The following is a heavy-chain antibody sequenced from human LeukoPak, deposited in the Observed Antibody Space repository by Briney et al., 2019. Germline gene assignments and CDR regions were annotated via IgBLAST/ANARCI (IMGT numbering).Heavy chain of an antibody. V-gene: IGHV3-53*01. Sequence: PGGSLRLSCAASGFTVSSNYMSWVRQAPGKGLEWVSVIYSGGSTYYADSVKGRFTISRDNSKNTLYLQMNSLRAEDTAVYYCAKRKSHDYGDRYYFDYWGQGTLVTVSS. D-gene: IGHD4-17*01. J-gene: IGHJ4*02. CDR3: AKRKSHDYGDRYYFDY. CDR2: IYSGGST. CDR1: GFTVSSNY.